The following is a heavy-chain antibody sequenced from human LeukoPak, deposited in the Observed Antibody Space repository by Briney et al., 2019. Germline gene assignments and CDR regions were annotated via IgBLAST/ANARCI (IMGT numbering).Heavy chain of an antibody. CDR1: GFTFSGSW. V-gene: IGHV3-7*03. CDR2: INSDGSEG. D-gene: IGHD6-6*01. J-gene: IGHJ3*01. Sequence: GGSLRLSCAVSGFTFSGSWMTWSRQAPGKGQEWVASINSDGSEGYYADVVKGRFTISRDNAKNSLYLQINSLRAEDTAVYYCARSSYSSSSSVWGQGTMVTVSS. CDR3: ARSSYSSSSSV.